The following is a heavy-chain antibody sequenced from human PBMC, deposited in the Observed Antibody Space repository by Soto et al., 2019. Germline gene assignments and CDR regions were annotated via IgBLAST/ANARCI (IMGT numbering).Heavy chain of an antibody. CDR3: AHNVKLHAYFDY. J-gene: IGHJ4*02. V-gene: IGHV2-5*01. Sequence: PTLVNPTQTLTLTCTFSGFSLSTSGVVVGWIRQPPGKALEWLALIYWNDDKRYSPSLKSRLTITKDTSKNQVVLTMTNMDPVDTATYYCAHNVKLHAYFDYWGQGTPVNLSS. D-gene: IGHD2-15*01. CDR1: GFSLSTSGVV. CDR2: IYWNDDK.